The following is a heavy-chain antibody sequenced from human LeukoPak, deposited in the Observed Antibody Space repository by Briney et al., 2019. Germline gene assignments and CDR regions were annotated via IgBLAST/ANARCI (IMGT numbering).Heavy chain of an antibody. CDR2: FYDSGST. CDR1: GSISSSNFY. CDR3: ARAYSSSPFPLGGNY. D-gene: IGHD6-13*01. J-gene: IGHJ4*02. V-gene: IGHV4-39*01. Sequence: SDTLSLTCTVSGSISSSNFYWGWIRQPPGKGLEWIGSFYDSGSTYYNPSLKSRVTISVDTSKNQFSLKLSSVTAADTAVYYCARAYSSSPFPLGGNYWGQGTLVTVSS.